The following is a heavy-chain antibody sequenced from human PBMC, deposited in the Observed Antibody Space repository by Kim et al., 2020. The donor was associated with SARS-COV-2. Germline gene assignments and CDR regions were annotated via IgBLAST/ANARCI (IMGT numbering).Heavy chain of an antibody. Sequence: SETLSLSCTVSGVSISSYYWSWIRQPPGKGLDWIGYISYSGSTNYNPSLKSRVTISVDRSKNQFSLKVSSVTAADTAVYYCARREESGSFLFFDSWGQGT. CDR2: ISYSGST. CDR1: GVSISSYY. D-gene: IGHD1-26*01. V-gene: IGHV4-59*08. J-gene: IGHJ4*02. CDR3: ARREESGSFLFFDS.